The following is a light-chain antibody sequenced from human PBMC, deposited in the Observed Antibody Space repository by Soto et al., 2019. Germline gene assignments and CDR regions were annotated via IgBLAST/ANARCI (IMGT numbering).Light chain of an antibody. J-gene: IGKJ4*01. CDR3: QQRINWPLT. CDR2: DAS. Sequence: EIVLTQSPFTLSLSPGERATLSCRASQSVTTFLAWYQQKPGQAPRLLIYDASKMDTGFPARFSGSGSGTDFTLTISSLEPEDFAVYYCQQRINWPLTFGGGTKVEIK. V-gene: IGKV3-11*01. CDR1: QSVTTF.